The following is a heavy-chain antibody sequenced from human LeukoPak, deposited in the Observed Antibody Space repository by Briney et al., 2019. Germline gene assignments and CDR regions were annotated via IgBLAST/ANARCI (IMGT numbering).Heavy chain of an antibody. CDR1: GGSFSGYY. CDR2: INHSGST. Sequence: PSETLYLTCAVYGGSFSGYYWSWIRQPPGKGLEWIGEINHSGSTNYNPSLKSRVTISVDTSKNQFSLKLSSVTAADTAVYYCARKQQLVRPGIGAMDVWGKGTTVTVSS. V-gene: IGHV4-34*01. J-gene: IGHJ6*03. D-gene: IGHD6-13*01. CDR3: ARKQQLVRPGIGAMDV.